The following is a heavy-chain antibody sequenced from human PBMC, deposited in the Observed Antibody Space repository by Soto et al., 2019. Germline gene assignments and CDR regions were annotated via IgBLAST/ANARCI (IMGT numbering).Heavy chain of an antibody. V-gene: IGHV3-7*01. J-gene: IGHJ4*02. CDR1: GFTFSSYW. CDR2: IKQDGSAQ. D-gene: IGHD5-12*01. Sequence: GGSLRLSCAASGFTFSSYWMTWVRQAPGKGLEWVANIKQDGSAQYYVDSVKGRFTISRDNAGNSLYLQMNSLRAEDTAVYYCATEGLRNGYDPLDSWGQGTPVTVS. CDR3: ATEGLRNGYDPLDS.